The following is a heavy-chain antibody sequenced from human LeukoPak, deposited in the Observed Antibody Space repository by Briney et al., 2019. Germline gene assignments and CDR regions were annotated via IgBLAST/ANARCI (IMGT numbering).Heavy chain of an antibody. CDR2: INPYNGNT. D-gene: IGHD5-24*01. CDR3: AGAGGRRDGFRFSDY. CDR1: GSILHKYR. J-gene: IGHJ4*02. V-gene: IGHV1-18*01. Sequence: DSVTHPCTASGSILHKYRISLARPPAAQLPEWMGWINPYNGNTYYAQKLEGRVSMTTDTSTTTAFLQLRSLRSDDTAVYYCAGAGGRRDGFRFSDYWGQGSLVTVSS.